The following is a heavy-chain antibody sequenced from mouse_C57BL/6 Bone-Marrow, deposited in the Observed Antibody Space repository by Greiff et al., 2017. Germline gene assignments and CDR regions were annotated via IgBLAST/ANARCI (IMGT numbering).Heavy chain of an antibody. CDR2: IDPETGGT. V-gene: IGHV1-15*01. Sequence: QVQLKESGAELVRPGASVTLSCKASGYTFTDYEMHWVKQTPVPGLEWIGAIDPETGGTAYNQKFKGKAILTADKSSSTAYMELRSLTSEDSAVYYCTRTPFTKGNYYAMDYWGQGTSVTVSS. D-gene: IGHD1-1*01. J-gene: IGHJ4*01. CDR1: GYTFTDYE. CDR3: TRTPFTKGNYYAMDY.